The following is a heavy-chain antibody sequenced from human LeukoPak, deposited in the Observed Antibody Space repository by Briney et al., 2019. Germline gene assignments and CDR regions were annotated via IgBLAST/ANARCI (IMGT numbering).Heavy chain of an antibody. Sequence: ASVKVSCKVSGYTLTELSMHWVRQAPGKGLEWMGGFDPEDGETIYAQKFQGRVTMTEDTSTDTAYMELSSLRSEDTAVYYCARLPLNYYDSSGYYRTRGYYFDYWGQGTLVTVSS. D-gene: IGHD3-22*01. CDR1: GYTLTELS. CDR2: FDPEDGET. CDR3: ARLPLNYYDSSGYYRTRGYYFDY. V-gene: IGHV1-24*01. J-gene: IGHJ4*02.